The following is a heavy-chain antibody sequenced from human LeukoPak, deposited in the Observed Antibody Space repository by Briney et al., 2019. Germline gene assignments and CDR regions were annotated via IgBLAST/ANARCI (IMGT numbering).Heavy chain of an antibody. CDR2: ISWNSGSI. V-gene: IGHV3-9*01. CDR3: AKDMSDSGDYLGTFYY. CDR1: GFTFDDYA. J-gene: IGHJ4*02. D-gene: IGHD4-17*01. Sequence: GGSLRLSCAASGFTFDDYAMHWVRQAPGKGLEWVSGISWNSGSIGYADSVKGRFTISRDNAKNSLYLQMNSLRAEDTALYYCAKDMSDSGDYLGTFYYWGQGTLVTVSS.